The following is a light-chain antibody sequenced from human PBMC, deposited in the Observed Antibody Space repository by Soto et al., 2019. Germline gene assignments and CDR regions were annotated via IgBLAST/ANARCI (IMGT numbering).Light chain of an antibody. CDR3: SSYTSSSSFV. J-gene: IGLJ1*01. Sequence: QSALTRPASVSGSPGQSITISCTGTSSDVGGYKYVSWYQQHPGKAPKLMIYEVSNRPSGVSNRFSGSKSGNTASLTISGIQVEDEADYYCSSYTSSSSFVFGTGTKVTVL. V-gene: IGLV2-14*01. CDR1: SSDVGGYKY. CDR2: EVS.